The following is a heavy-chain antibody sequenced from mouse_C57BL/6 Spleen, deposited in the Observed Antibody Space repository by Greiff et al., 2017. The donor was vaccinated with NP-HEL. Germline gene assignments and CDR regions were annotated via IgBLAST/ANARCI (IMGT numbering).Heavy chain of an antibody. Sequence: VQLKESGPGLVKPSQSLSLTCSVTGYSITSGYYWNWIRQFPGNKLEWMGYISYDGSNNYNPSLKNRISITRDTSKNQFFLKLNSVTTEDTATYYCARATTVVAGFDYWGQGTTLTVSS. J-gene: IGHJ2*01. CDR3: ARATTVVAGFDY. CDR1: GYSITSGYY. V-gene: IGHV3-6*01. CDR2: ISYDGSN. D-gene: IGHD1-1*01.